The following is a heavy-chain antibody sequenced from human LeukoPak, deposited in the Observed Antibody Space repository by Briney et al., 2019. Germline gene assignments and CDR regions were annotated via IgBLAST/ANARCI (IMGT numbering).Heavy chain of an antibody. CDR1: GYSITTGYY. CDR3: ARDQDYYGSGSYGPDH. CDR2: IYHSGST. D-gene: IGHD3-10*01. Sequence: MSSETLSLTCTVFGYSITTGYYWGWIRQPPGKGLEWIGSIYHSGSTFYNPSLKSRVTISVDTSKSQFSLKLSSVTAADTAIYYCARDQDYYGSGSYGPDHWGQGTQVTVSS. V-gene: IGHV4-38-2*02. J-gene: IGHJ4*02.